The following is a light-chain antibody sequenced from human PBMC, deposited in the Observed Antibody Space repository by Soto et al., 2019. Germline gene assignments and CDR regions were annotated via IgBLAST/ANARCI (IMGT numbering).Light chain of an antibody. CDR2: DVS. V-gene: IGLV2-14*01. Sequence: QSALTQPASVSGSPGQSITISCTGTSSEVSGYNYVSWYQQHPGKAPKLMIYDVSNRPSGVSNRFSGSKSGNTASLTISGLQAEDEADYYCSSYTSSSTPLYVFGTGTKVTVL. CDR1: SSEVSGYNY. J-gene: IGLJ1*01. CDR3: SSYTSSSTPLYV.